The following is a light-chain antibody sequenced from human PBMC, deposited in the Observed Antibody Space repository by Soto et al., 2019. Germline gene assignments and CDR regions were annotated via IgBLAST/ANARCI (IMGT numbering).Light chain of an antibody. CDR2: GAS. J-gene: IGKJ1*01. V-gene: IGKV3-15*01. CDR1: QSVSSN. CDR3: QQYNNWLWT. Sequence: EIVMTQSPATLSVSPGERATLSCRASQSVSSNLAWYQQKPGQAPRLLIYGASTRATGFPARFSGSGSGTEFTLTISSLQSEDFAVYYCQQYNNWLWTFGQGTKVEIK.